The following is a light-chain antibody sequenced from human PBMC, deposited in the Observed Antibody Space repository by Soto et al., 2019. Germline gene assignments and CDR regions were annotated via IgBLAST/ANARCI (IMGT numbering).Light chain of an antibody. J-gene: IGKJ4*01. CDR2: SAS. CDR1: QSISTY. CDR3: HQNFNIILT. V-gene: IGKV1-39*01. Sequence: DIQLTQSPSFLSASVGVTVTITCRASQSISTYLNWWQHKPGTAPRLLISSASNLHTGVPSRFSGSGSGAAFTLTIRSLQPEDSATYFCHQNFNIILTFGGGTKVDIK.